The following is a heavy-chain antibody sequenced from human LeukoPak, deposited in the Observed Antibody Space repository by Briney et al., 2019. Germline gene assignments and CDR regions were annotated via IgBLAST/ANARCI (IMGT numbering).Heavy chain of an antibody. CDR3: ARVSGYNWNHRKYYFDY. Sequence: ASVKVSCKASGYTFTGYYMHWVRQAPGQGLEWMGIINPSGGSTSYAQKFQGRVTMTRDTSTSTVYMELSSLRSEDTAVYYCARVSGYNWNHRKYYFDYWGQGTLVTVSS. V-gene: IGHV1-46*01. D-gene: IGHD1-14*01. J-gene: IGHJ4*02. CDR2: INPSGGST. CDR1: GYTFTGYY.